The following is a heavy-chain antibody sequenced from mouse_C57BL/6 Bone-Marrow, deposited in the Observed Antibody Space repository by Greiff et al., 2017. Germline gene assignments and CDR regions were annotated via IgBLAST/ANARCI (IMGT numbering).Heavy chain of an antibody. CDR3: AGGYPWYFDV. J-gene: IGHJ1*03. CDR1: GYTFTSYW. V-gene: IGHV1-64*01. D-gene: IGHD2-2*01. Sequence: VKLQQPGAELVKPGASVKLSCKASGYTFTSYWMHWVKQRPGQGLEWIGMIHPNSGSTNYNEKFKSKATLTVDKSSSKAYMQLSSLTSEDSAVYYCAGGYPWYFDVWGTGTTVTVSS. CDR2: IHPNSGST.